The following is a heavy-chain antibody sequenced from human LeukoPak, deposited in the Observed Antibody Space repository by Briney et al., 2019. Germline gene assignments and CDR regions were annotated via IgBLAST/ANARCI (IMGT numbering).Heavy chain of an antibody. D-gene: IGHD2-21*02. CDR2: ISRSGSTI. CDR1: GFTFSDYY. J-gene: IGHJ6*02. CDR3: ARVTDYYYYGMDV. Sequence: GGSLRLSCAASGFTFSDYYMSWIRQAPGKGLEWVSYISRSGSTIYYADSVKGRFTISRDNAKNSLYLQMNSLRAEDTAVYYCARVTDYYYYGMDVWGQGTTVTVSS. V-gene: IGHV3-11*01.